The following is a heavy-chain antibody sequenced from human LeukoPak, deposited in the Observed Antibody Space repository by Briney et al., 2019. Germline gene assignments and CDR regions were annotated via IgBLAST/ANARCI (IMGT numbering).Heavy chain of an antibody. CDR1: GFTFSSYA. CDR2: ITNNGTTI. Sequence: GGSLRLSCAASGFTFSSYAMNWVRQAPGKGLEWVSYITNNGTTIYYADSVKGRFTISRDNAENSLYLQMNSLRAEDTAVYYCARGGCSSTSCYRINYFDYWGQGTLVTVSS. D-gene: IGHD2-2*01. V-gene: IGHV3-48*03. CDR3: ARGGCSSTSCYRINYFDY. J-gene: IGHJ4*02.